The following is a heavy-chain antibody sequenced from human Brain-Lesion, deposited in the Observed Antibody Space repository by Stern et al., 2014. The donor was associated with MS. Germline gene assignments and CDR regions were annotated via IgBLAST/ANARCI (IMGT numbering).Heavy chain of an antibody. CDR1: GYTLTELS. CDR3: ATLSPGAGGNYYRHFDY. CDR2: FDPEDGET. J-gene: IGHJ4*02. Sequence: QVQLVQSGAEVKKPGASVKVSCKVSGYTLTELSMHWVRQAPRKGLEWMAGFDPEDGETFYAQKFQGRVTMTEDTSTDTAYMELSSLRSEDTAVYYCATLSPGAGGNYYRHFDYWGQGTLVTVS. D-gene: IGHD1-26*01. V-gene: IGHV1-24*01.